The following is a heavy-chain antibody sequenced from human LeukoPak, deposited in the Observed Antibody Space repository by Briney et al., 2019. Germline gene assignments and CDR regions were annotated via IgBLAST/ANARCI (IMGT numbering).Heavy chain of an antibody. CDR1: GGTFSSYA. CDR2: IIPIFGTA. V-gene: IGHV1-69*05. CDR3: ARVQYCSSTSCARGYFDY. Sequence: ASVKVSCKASGGTFSSYAISWVRQAPGQGLEWMGGIIPIFGTANYAQKFQGRVTITTDESTSTAYMELSSLRSEDTAVYYCARVQYCSSTSCARGYFDYWGQGTLVTVSS. D-gene: IGHD2-2*01. J-gene: IGHJ4*02.